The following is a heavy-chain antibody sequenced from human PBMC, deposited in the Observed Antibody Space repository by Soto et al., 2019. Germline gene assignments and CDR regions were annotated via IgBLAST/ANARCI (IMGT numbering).Heavy chain of an antibody. CDR1: GFTFSSYG. Sequence: GGSLRLSCAASGFTFSSYGMHWVRQAPGKGLEWVAVISYDGSNKYYADSVKGRFTISRDNSKNTLYLQMNSLRAEDTAVYYCAKGMTGTRYYFDYWGQGTLVTVSS. D-gene: IGHD1-7*01. V-gene: IGHV3-30*18. CDR2: ISYDGSNK. CDR3: AKGMTGTRYYFDY. J-gene: IGHJ4*02.